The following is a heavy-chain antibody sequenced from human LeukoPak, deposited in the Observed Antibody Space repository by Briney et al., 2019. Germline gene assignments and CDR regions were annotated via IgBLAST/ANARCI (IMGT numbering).Heavy chain of an antibody. CDR3: ARDLGYSYGYNWFDP. Sequence: ASVKVSCKASGYTFTSYGISWVRQAPGQGLEWMGWISAYNGNTNYAQKLQGRVTMTTDISTSTAYMELRSLRSDDTAVYYCARDLGYSYGYNWFDPWGQGTLVTVSS. J-gene: IGHJ5*02. CDR2: ISAYNGNT. D-gene: IGHD5-18*01. V-gene: IGHV1-18*01. CDR1: GYTFTSYG.